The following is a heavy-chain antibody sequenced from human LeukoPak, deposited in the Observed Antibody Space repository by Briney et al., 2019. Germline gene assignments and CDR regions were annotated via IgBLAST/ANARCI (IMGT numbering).Heavy chain of an antibody. CDR2: INPNSGGT. Sequence: ASVKVSCKASGYTFTGYYMHWVRQAPGQGLEWMGWINPNSGGTNYAQKFQGRVTMTRDTSISTAYMELSRLRSDDTAVYYCARAGGYDFWSGYPYGGYYFDYWGQGTLVTVSS. J-gene: IGHJ4*02. CDR3: ARAGGYDFWSGYPYGGYYFDY. D-gene: IGHD3-3*01. CDR1: GYTFTGYY. V-gene: IGHV1-2*02.